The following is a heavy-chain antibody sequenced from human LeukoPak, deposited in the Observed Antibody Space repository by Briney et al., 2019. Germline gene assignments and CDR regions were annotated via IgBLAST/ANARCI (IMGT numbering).Heavy chain of an antibody. CDR3: AKDMPRSRIVATIVSTSYGMDV. CDR2: ISWNSGSI. CDR1: GFTFDDYA. V-gene: IGHV3-9*01. J-gene: IGHJ6*02. Sequence: GGSLRLSCAASGFTFDDYAMHWVRQAPGKGLEWVSGISWNSGSIGYADSVKGRFAISRDNAKNSLYLQMNSLRAEDTALYYCAKDMPRSRIVATIVSTSYGMDVWGQGTTVTVSS. D-gene: IGHD5-12*01.